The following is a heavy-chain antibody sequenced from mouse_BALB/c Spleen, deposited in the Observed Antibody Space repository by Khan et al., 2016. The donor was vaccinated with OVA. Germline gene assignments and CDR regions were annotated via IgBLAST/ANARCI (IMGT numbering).Heavy chain of an antibody. D-gene: IGHD2-14*01. J-gene: IGHJ3*01. Sequence: VQLKQSGPDLVKPGASVKISCKASNYSFTLYYMSWVKQSPGKSLEWIGRINPNTDNINYNQEFKGKAILTVDKSSNTAYMELRSLTSEDSAVYFCARGYDFFASWGQGTLVTVSA. CDR1: NYSFTLYY. CDR2: INPNTDNI. V-gene: IGHV1-26*01. CDR3: ARGYDFFAS.